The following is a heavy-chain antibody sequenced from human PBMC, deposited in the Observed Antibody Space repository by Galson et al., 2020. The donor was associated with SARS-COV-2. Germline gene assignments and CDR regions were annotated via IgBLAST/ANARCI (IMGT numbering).Heavy chain of an antibody. CDR2: IYHSGST. CDR3: ARAEGGTLPFDI. D-gene: IGHD3-16*01. Sequence: ETSETLSLTCAVSGGSISSGGYSWSWIRQPPGKGLEWIGYIYHSGSTYYNPSLKSRVTISVDRSKNQFSLKLSSVTAADTAVYYCARAEGGTLPFDIWGQGTMVTVSS. J-gene: IGHJ3*02. V-gene: IGHV4-30-2*01. CDR1: GGSISSGGYS.